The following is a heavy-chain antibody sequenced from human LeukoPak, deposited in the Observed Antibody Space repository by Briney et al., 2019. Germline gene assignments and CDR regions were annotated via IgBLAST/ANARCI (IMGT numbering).Heavy chain of an antibody. CDR2: INPSGGST. CDR1: GYTFTNYY. Sequence: ASVKVSCKASGYTFTNYYIHWVRQAPGQGLECMGIINPSGGSTSYAQKFQGRATMTRDMSTSTVYMELSSLRSEDTAVYYCARGGVGATTYVWFDPWGQVTLVTVSS. D-gene: IGHD1-26*01. V-gene: IGHV1-46*01. CDR3: ARGGVGATTYVWFDP. J-gene: IGHJ5*02.